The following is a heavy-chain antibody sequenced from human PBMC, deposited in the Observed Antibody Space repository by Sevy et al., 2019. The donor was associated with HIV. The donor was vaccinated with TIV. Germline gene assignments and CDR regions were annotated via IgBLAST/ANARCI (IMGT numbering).Heavy chain of an antibody. Sequence: GSLRLSCAASGFTFSSYAIHWVRQTPGKGLEWVAVISYDGNNKYYADSVKGRFTVSRDNSKNTLYAQMNSLRAEDTAVYYCAKDHNLWSEGGFLHHWGQGTLVTFSS. CDR1: GFTFSSYA. CDR2: ISYDGNNK. V-gene: IGHV3-30*18. J-gene: IGHJ1*01. CDR3: AKDHNLWSEGGFLHH. D-gene: IGHD3-10*01.